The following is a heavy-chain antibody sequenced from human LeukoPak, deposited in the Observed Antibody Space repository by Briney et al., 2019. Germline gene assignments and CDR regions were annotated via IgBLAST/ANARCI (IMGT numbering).Heavy chain of an antibody. D-gene: IGHD1-7*01. Sequence: PSETLSLTCTVSGYSISSGYYWGWIRQPPGKGLEWIGSIYHSGSTYYNPSLKSRVTISVDTSKNQFSLKLSSVTAADTAVYYCARTITGTTLGINMDVWGKGTTVTVSS. CDR1: GYSISSGYY. J-gene: IGHJ6*03. V-gene: IGHV4-38-2*02. CDR3: ARTITGTTLGINMDV. CDR2: IYHSGST.